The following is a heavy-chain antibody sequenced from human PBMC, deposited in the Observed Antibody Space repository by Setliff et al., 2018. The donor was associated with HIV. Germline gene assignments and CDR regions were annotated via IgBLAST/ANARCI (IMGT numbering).Heavy chain of an antibody. J-gene: IGHJ5*02. CDR1: GGSISSGGYS. CDR3: AREGLAVAGLNWFDP. Sequence: SETLSLTCAVSGGSISSGGYSWTWIRQPPGKGLEWIGYIFHSGRIYYNPTLKSRVTISVDTSKNLFSLTLSSVTPADTAVYYCAREGLAVAGLNWFDPWGQGTLVTVSS. CDR2: IFHSGRI. V-gene: IGHV4-30-2*01. D-gene: IGHD6-19*01.